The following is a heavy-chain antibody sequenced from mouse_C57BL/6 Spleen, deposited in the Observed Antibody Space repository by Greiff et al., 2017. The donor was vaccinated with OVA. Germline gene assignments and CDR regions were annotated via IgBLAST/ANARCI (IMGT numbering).Heavy chain of an antibody. V-gene: IGHV1-80*01. J-gene: IGHJ3*01. CDR3: ASLLYGSSYGFAY. Sequence: QVQLKESGAELVKPGASVKISCKASGYAFSSYWMNWVKQRPGKGLEWIGQIYPGDGDTNYNGKFKGKATLTADKSSSTAYMQLSSLTSEDSAVYFCASLLYGSSYGFAYWGQGTLVTVSA. D-gene: IGHD1-1*01. CDR1: GYAFSSYW. CDR2: IYPGDGDT.